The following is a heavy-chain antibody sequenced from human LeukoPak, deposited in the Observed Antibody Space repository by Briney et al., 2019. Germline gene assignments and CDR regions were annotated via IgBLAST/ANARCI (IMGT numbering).Heavy chain of an antibody. CDR1: GLTFSSYN. CDR2: ISSSSSFI. CDR3: ARDVLIAADGVIRLDAFDI. Sequence: PGGSLRLSCAASGLTFSSYNMNWVRQTPGKGLEWVSSISSSSSFIYYADSVKGRFTISRDNAKNSLYLQMNSLRVEDTAVYYCARDVLIAADGVIRLDAFDIWGQGTVVTVSS. D-gene: IGHD6-13*01. V-gene: IGHV3-21*01. J-gene: IGHJ3*02.